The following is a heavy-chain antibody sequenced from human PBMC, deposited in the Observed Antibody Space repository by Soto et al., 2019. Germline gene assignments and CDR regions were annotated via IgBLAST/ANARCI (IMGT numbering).Heavy chain of an antibody. D-gene: IGHD6-13*01. CDR1: GGSISSGDYY. CDR2: IYYSGST. V-gene: IGHV4-30-4*01. Sequence: ASETLSLTCTVSGGSISSGDYYWSWIRQPPGKDLEWIGCIYYSGSTYYNPSLKSRVTISVDTSKNQFSLKLSSVTAADTAVYYCACQPYSSSWYLFDYWGQGTLVTVSS. CDR3: ACQPYSSSWYLFDY. J-gene: IGHJ4*02.